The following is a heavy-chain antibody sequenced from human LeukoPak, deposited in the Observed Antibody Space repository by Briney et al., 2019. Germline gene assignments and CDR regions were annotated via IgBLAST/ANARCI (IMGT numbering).Heavy chain of an antibody. Sequence: GGSLRLSCAASGFTFSTYEMNWVRQAPGKGLEWVSYISESGSTIYYADSVEGRFTISRDNAKNSLYLQMNSLRAEDTAVYYCARGITGTTLDGFDIWGQGTMVTVSS. J-gene: IGHJ3*02. CDR1: GFTFSTYE. V-gene: IGHV3-48*03. D-gene: IGHD1-20*01. CDR3: ARGITGTTLDGFDI. CDR2: ISESGSTI.